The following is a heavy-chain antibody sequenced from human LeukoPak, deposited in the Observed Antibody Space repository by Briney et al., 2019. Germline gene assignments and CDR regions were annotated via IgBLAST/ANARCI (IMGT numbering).Heavy chain of an antibody. CDR1: GYTFTGYY. CDR2: INPNSGGT. Sequence: ASVKVSCKASGYTFTGYYMHWVRQAPGQGLEWMGWINPNSGGTNYAQKFQGRVTMTRDTSISTACMELSRLRSDDTAVYYCARVPLGVYYYDSSGYYYFDYWGQGALVTVSS. J-gene: IGHJ4*02. V-gene: IGHV1-2*02. D-gene: IGHD3-22*01. CDR3: ARVPLGVYYYDSSGYYYFDY.